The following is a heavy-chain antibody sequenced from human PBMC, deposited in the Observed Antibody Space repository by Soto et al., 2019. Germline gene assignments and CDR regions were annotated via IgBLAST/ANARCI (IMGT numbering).Heavy chain of an antibody. D-gene: IGHD6-19*01. J-gene: IGHJ4*02. V-gene: IGHV3-21*01. Sequence: VQLVESGGGLVKPGGSLRLSCAASGFTFSSYSMNWVRQAPGKGLEWVSSISSSSSYIYYADSVKGRFTISRDNAKNSLYLQMNSLRAEDTAVYYCARDSPSGSGFDYWGQGTLVTVSS. CDR3: ARDSPSGSGFDY. CDR1: GFTFSSYS. CDR2: ISSSSSYI.